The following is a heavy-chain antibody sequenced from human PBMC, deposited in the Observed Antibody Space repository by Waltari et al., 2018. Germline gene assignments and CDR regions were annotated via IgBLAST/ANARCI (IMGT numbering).Heavy chain of an antibody. J-gene: IGHJ4*02. CDR3: VRTHPSGWDY. CDR2: IKHDGSEK. CDR1: GFPFSDCW. D-gene: IGHD6-19*01. Sequence: EVQLVESGGGLVQPGGSLRLSCAASGFPFSDCWMSWVRQVPGKGLEWVANIKHDGSEKYYVDSVKGRFTISRDNAKSSLYLQMNSLRVEDTAVYYCVRTHPSGWDYWGQGTLVTVSS. V-gene: IGHV3-7*01.